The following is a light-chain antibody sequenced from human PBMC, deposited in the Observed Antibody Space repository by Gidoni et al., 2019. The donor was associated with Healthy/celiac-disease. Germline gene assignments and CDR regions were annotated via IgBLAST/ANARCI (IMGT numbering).Light chain of an antibody. CDR1: QSISSY. Sequence: DIQMPQSPSSLSASVGDRVTIPCRASQSISSYLNWYQQKPGKAPKLLIYAASSLQSGVPARVSGSGSGTDFTLTISSLQPEDFATEYCQQSYSTPRTFGQGTKVEIK. V-gene: IGKV1-39*01. J-gene: IGKJ1*01. CDR2: AAS. CDR3: QQSYSTPRT.